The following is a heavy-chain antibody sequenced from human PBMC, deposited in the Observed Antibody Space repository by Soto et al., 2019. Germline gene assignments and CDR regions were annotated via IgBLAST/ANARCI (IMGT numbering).Heavy chain of an antibody. CDR1: GYSVSINGAT. CDR2: AYYRSRWRY. CDR3: ARDPPDFNSGFDY. D-gene: IGHD2-15*01. J-gene: IGHJ4*02. Sequence: SPSLSLTCAIFGYSVSINGATWNWIRQSPSRGLEWLGRAYYRSRWRYDYATSVRGRITINPDTSKNQFSLQLNSVTPEDTAVYYCARDPPDFNSGFDYWGQGTPVTVSS. V-gene: IGHV6-1*01.